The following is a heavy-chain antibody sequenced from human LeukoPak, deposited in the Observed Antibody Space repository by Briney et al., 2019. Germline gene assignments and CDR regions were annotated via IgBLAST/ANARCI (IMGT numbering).Heavy chain of an antibody. CDR3: GYYNSGSYSTPDS. CDR2: IRYDGSNK. V-gene: IGHV3-30*02. D-gene: IGHD3-10*01. Sequence: PGGSLRLSCAASGFTFSSYGIHWVRQAPGKGLEWVAFIRYDGSNKYYADSVKGRFTISRDNSKNTLYLQMKTLRSEDTAVYYCGYYNSGSYSTPDSWGPGTQVTVSS. CDR1: GFTFSSYG. J-gene: IGHJ5*01.